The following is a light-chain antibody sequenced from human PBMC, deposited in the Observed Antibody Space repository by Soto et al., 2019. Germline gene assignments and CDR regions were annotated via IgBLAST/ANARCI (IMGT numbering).Light chain of an antibody. CDR3: QQYRRSSIT. V-gene: IGKV3-20*01. Sequence: ETVLKQSPGTLSVSPGESATLSCRASQSVSSSYLAWYQQKRGQAPRLLIYGASSRATGVPDRFTGSGSGTDFTLTITRLEPEDFAVYFCQQYRRSSITFGQGTRLEIK. CDR2: GAS. J-gene: IGKJ5*01. CDR1: QSVSSSY.